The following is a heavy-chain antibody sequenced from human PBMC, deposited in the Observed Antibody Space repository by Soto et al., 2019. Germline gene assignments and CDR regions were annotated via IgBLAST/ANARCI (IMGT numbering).Heavy chain of an antibody. V-gene: IGHV5-10-1*01. CDR2: IDPSDSYT. J-gene: IGHJ6*02. CDR3: ARLAYCSSTSCKFLLWGYYYGMGV. CDR1: GYSFTSYW. Sequence: GESLKISCKGSGYSFTSYWISWVRQMPGKGLEWMGRIDPSDSYTNYSPSFQGHVTISADKSISTAYLQWSSLKASDTAMYYCARLAYCSSTSCKFLLWGYYYGMGVWGQGTTVTVSS. D-gene: IGHD2-2*01.